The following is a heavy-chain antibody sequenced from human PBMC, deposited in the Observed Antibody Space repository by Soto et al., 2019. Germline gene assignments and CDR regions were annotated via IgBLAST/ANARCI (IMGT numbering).Heavy chain of an antibody. J-gene: IGHJ2*01. Sequence: ASVKVSCEASRDTFTNYGIHLVGQAPRQRLEWMGWINAGNGNTKYSQKFQGRVIITRDTSASTAYMELSSLRSEDTAVFYCARAGYSSGWYHWYFDFWGRGTLVTVSS. CDR2: INAGNGNT. V-gene: IGHV1-3*01. D-gene: IGHD6-19*01. CDR1: RDTFTNYG. CDR3: ARAGYSSGWYHWYFDF.